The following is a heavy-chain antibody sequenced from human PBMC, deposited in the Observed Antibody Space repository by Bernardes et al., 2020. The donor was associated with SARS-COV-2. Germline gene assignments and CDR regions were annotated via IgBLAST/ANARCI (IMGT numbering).Heavy chain of an antibody. Sequence: SLRLSCAASGFTFSSYWMHWVRQAPGKGLVWVSRINSDGSSTSYADSVKGRFTISRDNAKNTLYLQMNSLRAEDTAVYYCARDRCSSTSCYTTEYFQHWGQGTLVTVSS. CDR1: GFTFSSYW. D-gene: IGHD2-2*02. V-gene: IGHV3-74*01. CDR2: INSDGSST. J-gene: IGHJ1*01. CDR3: ARDRCSSTSCYTTEYFQH.